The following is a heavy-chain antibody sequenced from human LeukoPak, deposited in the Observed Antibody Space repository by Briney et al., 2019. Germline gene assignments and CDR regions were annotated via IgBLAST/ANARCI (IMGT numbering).Heavy chain of an antibody. CDR3: ARSIAAAGINY. CDR2: IYYSGST. J-gene: IGHJ4*02. V-gene: IGHV4-59*01. CDR1: GGSISSYY. Sequence: SETLSLTCTVSGGSISSYYWSWIRQPPGKGLEWIGYIYYSGSTNYNPSLKSRVTISVDTSKNQFSLKLSSVTATDTAVYYCARSIAAAGINYWGQGTLVTVSS. D-gene: IGHD6-13*01.